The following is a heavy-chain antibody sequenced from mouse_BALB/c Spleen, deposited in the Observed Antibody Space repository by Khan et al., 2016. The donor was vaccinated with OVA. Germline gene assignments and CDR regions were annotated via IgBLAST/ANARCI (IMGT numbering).Heavy chain of an antibody. CDR1: GYSLTGYG. V-gene: IGHV2-6-7*01. Sequence: QVQLKESGPGLVAPSQSLSITCTVTGYSLTGYGVNWVRQPPGKGLEWLGMLWGDGSTDYNSTLKSRLSFSKDNSKSQVFLKMNSLQTDDTARYYCDRAYYGKYREAMAYWGQGTSVTGAS. CDR3: DRAYYGKYREAMAY. CDR2: LWGDGST. J-gene: IGHJ4*01. D-gene: IGHD2-10*01.